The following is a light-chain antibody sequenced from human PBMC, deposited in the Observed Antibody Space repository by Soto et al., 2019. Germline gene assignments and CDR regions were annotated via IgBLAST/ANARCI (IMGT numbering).Light chain of an antibody. CDR1: SSDVGNYNL. CDR2: EGG. CDR3: CSYAGSRTHVL. V-gene: IGLV2-23*01. Sequence: QSALTQPASVSGSPGQSITISCTGTSSDVGNYNLVSWYQQYPGKAPKLMIYEGGKRPSGVSNRFSGSKSGNTASLTISGLQAEDEAEYYCCSYAGSRTHVLFGGGTKLTVL. J-gene: IGLJ2*01.